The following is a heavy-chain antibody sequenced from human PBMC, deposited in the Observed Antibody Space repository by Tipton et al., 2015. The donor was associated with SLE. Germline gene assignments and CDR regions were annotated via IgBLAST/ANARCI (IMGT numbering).Heavy chain of an antibody. CDR2: IYYSGST. J-gene: IGHJ4*02. Sequence: TLSRTCTVSGGSISSSSYYWGWIRQPPGKGLEWIGSIYYSGSTYYNPSLKSRVTISVDTSKNQFSLKLSSVTAADTAVYYCARDGAAGDFDYWGQGTLVTVSS. V-gene: IGHV4-39*07. CDR3: ARDGAAGDFDY. D-gene: IGHD6-13*01. CDR1: GGSISSSSYY.